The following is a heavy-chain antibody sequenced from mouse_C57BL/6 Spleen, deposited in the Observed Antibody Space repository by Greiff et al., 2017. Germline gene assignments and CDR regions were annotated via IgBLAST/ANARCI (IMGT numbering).Heavy chain of an antibody. CDR1: GYSFTGYF. Sequence: EVKLVESGPELVKPGDSVKISCKASGYSFTGYFMNWVMQSHGKSLEWIGRINPYNGDTFYNQKFTGKATLTVDKSSSTGHMELRSLTSEDSAVYYCARRDDYDGGYAMDYWGQGTSVTVSS. V-gene: IGHV1-20*01. CDR3: ARRDDYDGGYAMDY. CDR2: INPYNGDT. D-gene: IGHD2-4*01. J-gene: IGHJ4*01.